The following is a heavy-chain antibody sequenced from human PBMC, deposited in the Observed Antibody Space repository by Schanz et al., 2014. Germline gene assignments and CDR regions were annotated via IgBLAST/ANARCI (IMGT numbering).Heavy chain of an antibody. CDR2: ISAYTNNT. CDR3: ATMWGYCTATACQILEVLDV. V-gene: IGHV1-18*01. CDR1: RYTFNTYG. D-gene: IGHD2-8*02. Sequence: QGQLVQSGPEVKEPGASVKVSCEASRYTFNTYGLNWVRQAPGQGLEWMGWISAYTNNTNYAQKVQGRVTMTTDTSTGTAYMELRSLRSDDTAVYYCATMWGYCTATACQILEVLDVWGQGTMVSVSS. J-gene: IGHJ3*01.